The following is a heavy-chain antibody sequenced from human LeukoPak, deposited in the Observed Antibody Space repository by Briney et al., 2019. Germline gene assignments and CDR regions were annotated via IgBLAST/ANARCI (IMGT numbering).Heavy chain of an antibody. V-gene: IGHV3-48*03. CDR1: GCTFSSYE. CDR2: ISSCGCSI. J-gene: IGHJ4*02. Sequence: GWALTLTCVACGCTFSSYEMNWVGQAAGRGGEGVAYISSCGCSIYLAHSLKGRFASSRDNAKNSLYLQLNSLGAEDTAVYYCARACFYCHYWGEGALVTVSS. CDR3: ARACFYCHY.